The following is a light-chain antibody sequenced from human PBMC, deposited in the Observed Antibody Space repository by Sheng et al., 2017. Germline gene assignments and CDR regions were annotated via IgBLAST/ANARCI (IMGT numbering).Light chain of an antibody. Sequence: AIRMTQSPSSLSASTGDRVTITCRASQGISSYLAWYQQKPGKAPKLLIYAASTLQSGVPSRFSGSGSGRDFTLTIRNLQSEDFATYYCQQYYGYPSITFGQGTRLEIK. V-gene: IGKV1-8*01. CDR2: AAS. J-gene: IGKJ5*01. CDR3: QQYYGYPSIT. CDR1: QGISSY.